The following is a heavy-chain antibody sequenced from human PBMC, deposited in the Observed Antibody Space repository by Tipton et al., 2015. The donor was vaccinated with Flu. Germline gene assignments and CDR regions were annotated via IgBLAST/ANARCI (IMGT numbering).Heavy chain of an antibody. CDR3: ARVGVVTPFDY. J-gene: IGHJ4*02. CDR1: GGSVSSASYY. CDR2: IYSSGDT. V-gene: IGHV4-61*02. Sequence: TLSLTCTVSGGSVSSASYYWNWIRQPAGRGLEWIGRIYSSGDTHYNPSLKSRVTVSVDTSKNQFSLKLSSVTAADTAVYYCARVGVVTPFDYWGQGTLVTVSS. D-gene: IGHD4-23*01.